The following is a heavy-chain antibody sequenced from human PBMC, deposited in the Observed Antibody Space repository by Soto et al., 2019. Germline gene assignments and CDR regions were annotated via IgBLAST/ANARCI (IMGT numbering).Heavy chain of an antibody. CDR1: GFRFSDYS. D-gene: IGHD2-15*01. CDR3: VRTSLVVAAATREDY. Sequence: GGSLRLSCAASGFRFSDYSMNWVRQAPGRGLEWVSYISSSSITIHYADSVEGRFAISRDDAKNTLYLQMNSLRAEDTAVYYCVRTSLVVAAATREDYWGQGTLVTVSS. V-gene: IGHV3-48*04. J-gene: IGHJ4*02. CDR2: ISSSSITI.